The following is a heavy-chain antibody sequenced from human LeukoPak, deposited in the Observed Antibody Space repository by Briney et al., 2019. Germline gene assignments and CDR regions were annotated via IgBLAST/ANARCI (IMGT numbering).Heavy chain of an antibody. J-gene: IGHJ4*02. Sequence: GGSLRLSCAASGFTFNSYSMNWVRQAPGKGLEWVSSISGSRSYIYYADSVKGRFTISRDNAKNSLYLQMNSLRAEDDTAVYYCARGRFTDNGVFDYWGRGTLVIVSS. CDR2: ISGSRSYI. D-gene: IGHD1-14*01. CDR3: ARGRFTDNGVFDY. V-gene: IGHV3-21*01. CDR1: GFTFNSYS.